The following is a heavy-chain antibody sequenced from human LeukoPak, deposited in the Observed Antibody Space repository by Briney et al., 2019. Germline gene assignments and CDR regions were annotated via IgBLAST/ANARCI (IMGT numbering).Heavy chain of an antibody. CDR2: ISWNSGSI. CDR3: VKVIVTTSEKGGAFHI. V-gene: IGHV3-9*01. Sequence: GRSLRLSCAASGFTFDDYAMHWVRQAPGKGLEWVSGISWNSGSIGYADSVKGRFTISRDNAKNTLYLQMNSLRVEDTAVYYCVKVIVTTSEKGGAFHIWGQGTMVTVSS. D-gene: IGHD5-12*01. J-gene: IGHJ3*02. CDR1: GFTFDDYA.